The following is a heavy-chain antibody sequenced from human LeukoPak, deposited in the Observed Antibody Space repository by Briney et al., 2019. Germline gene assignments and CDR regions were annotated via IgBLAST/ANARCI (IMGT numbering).Heavy chain of an antibody. CDR3: ARDFGTIVVVTAIVD. D-gene: IGHD2-21*02. CDR1: GYTFSRYW. CDR2: IYPDGSEK. V-gene: IGHV3-7*01. J-gene: IGHJ4*02. Sequence: GGSLRLSCAVSGYTFSRYWMSWVRQAPGKGLEWVANIYPDGSEKYYVDSEKGRFTISRDNAKNSLYLQMNSLRAEDTAVYYCARDFGTIVVVTAIVDWGQGTLVTVSS.